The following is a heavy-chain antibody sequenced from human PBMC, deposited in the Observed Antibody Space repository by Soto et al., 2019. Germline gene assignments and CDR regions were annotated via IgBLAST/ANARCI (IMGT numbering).Heavy chain of an antibody. CDR1: GFTFSSYA. V-gene: IGHV3-30-3*01. D-gene: IGHD2-15*01. J-gene: IGHJ6*02. Sequence: GVSLRLSCAASGFTFSSYAMHWVRQAPGKGLEWVAVISYDGSNKYYADSVKGRFTISRDNSKNTLYLQMNSLRAEDTAVYYCARDKFAPMVVVAATPGYYGMDVWGQGTTVTVSS. CDR3: ARDKFAPMVVVAATPGYYGMDV. CDR2: ISYDGSNK.